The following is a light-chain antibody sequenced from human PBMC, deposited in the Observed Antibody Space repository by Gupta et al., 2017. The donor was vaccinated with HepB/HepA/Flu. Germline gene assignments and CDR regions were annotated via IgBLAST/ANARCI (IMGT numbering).Light chain of an antibody. CDR3: STSDDSISGHYI. J-gene: IGLJ2*01. Sequence: QSMLTQPPSASGTPGQGVTISCSGSNSNIGNNYVSWYQQIPGTAPKLLIDSENQRPSGVPARCFCATTCASASPVTSGRRSDDEADDYCSTSDDSISGHYIFGGGTKLTVL. CDR2: SEN. V-gene: IGLV1-47*02. CDR1: NSNIGNNY.